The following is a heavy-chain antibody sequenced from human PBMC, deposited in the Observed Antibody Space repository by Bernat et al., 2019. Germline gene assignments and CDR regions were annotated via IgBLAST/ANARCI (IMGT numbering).Heavy chain of an antibody. D-gene: IGHD3-3*01. CDR3: ASGKLEEYYDFWSGYPHPSYNWFDP. CDR2: ISYDGSNK. CDR1: GFTFSSYA. J-gene: IGHJ5*02. Sequence: QVQLVESGGGVVQPGRSLRLSCAASGFTFSSYAMHWVRQAPGKGLEWVAVISYDGSNKYYADSVKGRFTISRDNPKNTLYLQMNSLRAEDTAVYYCASGKLEEYYDFWSGYPHPSYNWFDPWGQGTLVTVSS. V-gene: IGHV3-30*01.